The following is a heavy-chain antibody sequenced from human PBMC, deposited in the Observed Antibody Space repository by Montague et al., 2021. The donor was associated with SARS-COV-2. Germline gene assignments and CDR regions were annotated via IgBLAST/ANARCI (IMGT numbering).Heavy chain of an antibody. CDR2: INHRGST. J-gene: IGHJ4*02. D-gene: IGHD3-22*01. CDR1: DGSFSDYS. Sequence: SQTLSLPCAVYDGSFSDYSWAWIRQPPGKGLEWIGEINHRGSTNYNPSLKSRVTISVDTSKNQFSLKMTSVTAADTAVYYCARGRQHINMVVVVVTGGEYYFDFWGKGTLVAVSS. CDR3: ARGRQHINMVVVVVTGGEYYFDF. V-gene: IGHV4-34*01.